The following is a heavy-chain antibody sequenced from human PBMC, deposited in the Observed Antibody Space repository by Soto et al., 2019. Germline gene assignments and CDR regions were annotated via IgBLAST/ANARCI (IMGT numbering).Heavy chain of an antibody. CDR2: MSAHNGKT. Sequence: QVQLVQSGAEVKKPGASVKVSCKASGYTFTSYGISWVRQAPGQGLEGMGWMSAHNGKTNYAQKLQGRVTMTPDTSTITAYIELMSLRSDDTAVYYCVGAAQPYYFDYLGQGTLVTVSS. CDR1: GYTFTSYG. CDR3: VGAAQPYYFDY. V-gene: IGHV1-18*01. J-gene: IGHJ4*02.